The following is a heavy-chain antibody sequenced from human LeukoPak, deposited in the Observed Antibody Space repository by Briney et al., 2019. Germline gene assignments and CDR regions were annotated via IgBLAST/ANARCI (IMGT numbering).Heavy chain of an antibody. J-gene: IGHJ4*02. V-gene: IGHV3-23*01. CDR3: APLRGSSPYHACDY. CDR2: ITDGGGNT. CDR1: GFTFSNFA. Sequence: GGSLRLSCAGSGFTFSNFAMNWVRQAPGKGLEWVSGITDGGGNTYYADSVKGRFTISRDNSKNTLYLQMNSLRAEDTAVYYCAPLRGSSPYHACDYWGQGTLVTVSS. D-gene: IGHD1-26*01.